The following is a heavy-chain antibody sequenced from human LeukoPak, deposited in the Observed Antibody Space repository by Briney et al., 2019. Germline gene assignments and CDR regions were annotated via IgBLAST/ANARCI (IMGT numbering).Heavy chain of an antibody. J-gene: IGHJ4*02. CDR2: FDPEDGET. CDR3: ATVFYDSSGYWLDY. D-gene: IGHD3-22*01. CDR1: GYTLTELS. Sequence: ASVKVSCKVSGYTLTELSMHWVRQAPGKGLEWMGGFDPEDGETIYAQKFQGRVTMTEDTSTDTAYMELSSLRSEDTAVYYCATVFYDSSGYWLDYWGQGTLVTVPS. V-gene: IGHV1-24*01.